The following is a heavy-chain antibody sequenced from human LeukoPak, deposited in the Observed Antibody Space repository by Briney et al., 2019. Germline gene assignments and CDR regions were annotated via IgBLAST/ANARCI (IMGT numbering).Heavy chain of an antibody. CDR3: AKDPLGDGSGYLGRDV. Sequence: GGSLRLSCAASGFTFSSYAMSWVRQAPGKGLEWVSAISGSGGSTYYADSVKGRFTISRDNSKNTLYLQMNSLRAEDTAVYYCAKDPLGDGSGYLGRDVWGQGTLVTVSS. CDR1: GFTFSSYA. V-gene: IGHV3-23*01. J-gene: IGHJ4*02. D-gene: IGHD3-22*01. CDR2: ISGSGGST.